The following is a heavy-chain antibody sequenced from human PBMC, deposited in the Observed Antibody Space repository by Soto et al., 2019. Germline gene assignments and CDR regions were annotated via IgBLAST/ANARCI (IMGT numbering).Heavy chain of an antibody. CDR1: GYTFTGYY. J-gene: IGHJ3*02. D-gene: IGHD2-2*01. Sequence: APVKVSCKASGYTFTGYYIHWVRQAPGQRLGWMGGINPNRGGTNYAQKFQGWGNMTRDTSISTAYMELSRLRSDDTAVYYCARENAKGAFDIWGQGTMVTVSS. V-gene: IGHV1-2*04. CDR3: ARENAKGAFDI. CDR2: INPNRGGT.